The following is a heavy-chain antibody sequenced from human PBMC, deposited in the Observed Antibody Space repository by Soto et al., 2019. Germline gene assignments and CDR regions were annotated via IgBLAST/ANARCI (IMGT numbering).Heavy chain of an antibody. CDR2: IKRKTEGETT. J-gene: IGHJ4*02. CDR1: GFTFSNAW. D-gene: IGHD2-21*01. V-gene: IGHV3-15*07. CDR3: AIDMQVWLGFDF. Sequence: PGGSLRLSCAASGFTFSNAWMQWVRQAPGRGLEWVGRIKRKTEGETTQYAAPVKDRFAISRDDSKNMLYLHMNSLKTEDTAVYYCAIDMQVWLGFDFWGQGALVTVSS.